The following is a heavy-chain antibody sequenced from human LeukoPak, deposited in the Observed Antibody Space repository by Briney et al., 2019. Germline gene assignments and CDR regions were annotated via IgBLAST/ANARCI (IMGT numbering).Heavy chain of an antibody. CDR1: GFTFSYYA. CDR3: AKEGGPRPAFDS. Sequence: PGGSERLSCAASGFTFSYYAMGWVRQAPGKGLEWVSTISGGGDETYYADSVKGRFTFSRDNSKNTLYLHMNSLRAEDTAVYYCAKEGGPRPAFDSWGQGTLVTVSS. CDR2: ISGGGDET. V-gene: IGHV3-23*01. J-gene: IGHJ4*02.